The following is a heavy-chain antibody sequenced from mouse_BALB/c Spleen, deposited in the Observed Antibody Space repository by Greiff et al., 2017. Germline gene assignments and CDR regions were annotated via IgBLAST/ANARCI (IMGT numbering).Heavy chain of an antibody. D-gene: IGHD2-1*01. J-gene: IGHJ2*01. CDR2: ISSGGSYT. CDR1: GFTFSSYT. V-gene: IGHV5-6-4*01. CDR3: TRVYYGNYDY. Sequence: EVHLVESGGGLVKPGGSLKLSCAASGFTFSSYTMSWVRQTPEKRLEWVATISSGGSYTYYPDSVKGRFTISRDNAKNTLYLQMSSLKSEDTAMYYCTRVYYGNYDYWGQGTTLTVSS.